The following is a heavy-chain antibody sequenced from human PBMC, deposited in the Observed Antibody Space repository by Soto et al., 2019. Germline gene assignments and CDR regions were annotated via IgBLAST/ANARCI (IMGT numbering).Heavy chain of an antibody. D-gene: IGHD5-12*01. J-gene: IGHJ4*02. CDR2: IYHSGST. Sequence: SETLSLTCTVSGYSISSGYYWGWIRQPPGKGLEGIGSIYHSGSTYYNPSLKSRVTISVDTSKNQFSLKRSSVTAADTAVYYCARLPHGYNYYFDYWGQGTLVTVSS. CDR3: ARLPHGYNYYFDY. V-gene: IGHV4-38-2*02. CDR1: GYSISSGYY.